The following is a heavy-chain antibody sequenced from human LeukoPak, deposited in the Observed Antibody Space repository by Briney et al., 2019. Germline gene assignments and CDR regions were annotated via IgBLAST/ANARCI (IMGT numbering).Heavy chain of an antibody. V-gene: IGHV3-30*04. J-gene: IGHJ6*02. CDR1: GFTFSSYA. CDR3: AKTSQGHPPYYCSMDV. Sequence: GGSLRLSCAASGFTFSSYAMHWVRQAPGKGLEWVAVISYDGSNKYYADSVKGRFTISRDNSKNTLYLQMNSLRAEDTAVYYCAKTSQGHPPYYCSMDVWGQGTTVTASS. CDR2: ISYDGSNK.